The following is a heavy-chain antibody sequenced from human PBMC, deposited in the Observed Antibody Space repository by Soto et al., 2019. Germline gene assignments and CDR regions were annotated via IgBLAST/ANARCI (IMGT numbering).Heavy chain of an antibody. V-gene: IGHV1-8*01. CDR2: MNPNSGNT. Sequence: QVQLVQSGAEVKKPGASVKVSCKASGYTFTSYDIRWVRQATGQGLEWMGWMNPNSGNTGYEQKFQGRVTMTRKTSISTAYMELSSLRSEDTAVYYCASSLTMMTGDAFDICAQGTMVTDSS. J-gene: IGHJ3*02. CDR1: GYTFTSYD. D-gene: IGHD3-22*01. CDR3: ASSLTMMTGDAFDI.